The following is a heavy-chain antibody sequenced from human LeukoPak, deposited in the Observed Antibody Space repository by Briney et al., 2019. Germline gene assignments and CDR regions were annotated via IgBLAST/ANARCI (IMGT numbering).Heavy chain of an antibody. CDR3: ARDLGLVVPAAGFDY. V-gene: IGHV3-7*01. Sequence: PGGSLRLSRAASGFTFSSYWMSWVRQAPGKGLEWVANIKQDGSEKYYVDSEKGRFTISRDNAKNSLYLQMNSLRAEDTAVYYCARDLGLVVPAAGFDYWGQGTLVTVSS. CDR2: IKQDGSEK. J-gene: IGHJ4*02. D-gene: IGHD2-2*01. CDR1: GFTFSSYW.